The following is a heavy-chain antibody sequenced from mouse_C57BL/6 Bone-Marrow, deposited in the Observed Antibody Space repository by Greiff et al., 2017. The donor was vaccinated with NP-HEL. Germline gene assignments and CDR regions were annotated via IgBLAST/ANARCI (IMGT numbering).Heavy chain of an antibody. J-gene: IGHJ1*03. D-gene: IGHD1-1*01. CDR1: GYTFTSYT. CDR2: INPSSGYT. Sequence: QVQLKESGAELARPGASVKMSCKASGYTFTSYTMHWVKQRPGQGLEWIGYINPSSGYTKYNQKFKDKATLTADKSSSTAYMQLSSLTSEDSAVYYCARDYYGSSYCWYFDVWGTGTTVTVSS. CDR3: ARDYYGSSYCWYFDV. V-gene: IGHV1-4*01.